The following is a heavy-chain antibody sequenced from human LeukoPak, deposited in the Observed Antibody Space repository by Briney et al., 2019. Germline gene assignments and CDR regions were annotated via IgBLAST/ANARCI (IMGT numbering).Heavy chain of an antibody. CDR1: GDSISGNY. D-gene: IGHD2-15*01. V-gene: IGHV4-59*01. J-gene: IGHJ4*02. CDR2: IYYSGST. Sequence: PSETLSLTCSLSGDSISGNYWSWMRQPPGKGLEWIGYIYYSGSTKYNPSLKSRVTMSVDTSKNQFSLNLRSVTAADTAVYYCARLLAGCPGGRCRAHFDYWGQGTLVTVSS. CDR3: ARLLAGCPGGRCRAHFDY.